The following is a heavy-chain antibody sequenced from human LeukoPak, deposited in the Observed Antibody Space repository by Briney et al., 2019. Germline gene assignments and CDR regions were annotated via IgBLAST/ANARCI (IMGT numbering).Heavy chain of an antibody. CDR3: ARDWPYDSGGYQDDFDI. Sequence: PSETLSLTCTLSGGSISSYYWSWLRPPAGKGLEWLAYIHNSGRTNYNPSLKSRLSIPLDTSKNQFSLNVRSVTAADRAVYDCARDWPYDSGGYQDDFDIWGQGTMVTVSS. J-gene: IGHJ3*02. CDR1: GGSISSYY. CDR2: IHNSGRT. V-gene: IGHV4-4*08. D-gene: IGHD3-22*01.